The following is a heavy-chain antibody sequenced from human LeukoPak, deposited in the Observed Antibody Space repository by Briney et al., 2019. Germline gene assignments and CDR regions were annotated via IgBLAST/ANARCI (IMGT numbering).Heavy chain of an antibody. V-gene: IGHV3-53*01. CDR3: ARRDDYNGRDY. CDR2: IYSGGST. Sequence: GGSLRLSCAASGFTVSNNYMSWVRQAPRKGLEWVSLIYSGGSTYYADSVKGRFTISRDNSKNTVYLQMNSLRAEDTAMYYCARRDDYNGRDYWGQGTLVTVSS. J-gene: IGHJ4*02. D-gene: IGHD5-24*01. CDR1: GFTVSNNY.